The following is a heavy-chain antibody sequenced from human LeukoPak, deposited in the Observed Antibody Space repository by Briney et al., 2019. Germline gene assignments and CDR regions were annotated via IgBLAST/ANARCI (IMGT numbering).Heavy chain of an antibody. Sequence: HPGGSLRLSCAASGFTFSSSWMYWVRHAPGKGLEWVSRINSDESITTYADSVKGRFTISRDNAKNTLYLQMNSLRAEDTAVYYCARGPVPGFLDYWGQGTPVSVSS. CDR3: ARGPVPGFLDY. D-gene: IGHD2-2*01. CDR1: GFTFSSSW. CDR2: INSDESIT. V-gene: IGHV3-74*01. J-gene: IGHJ4*02.